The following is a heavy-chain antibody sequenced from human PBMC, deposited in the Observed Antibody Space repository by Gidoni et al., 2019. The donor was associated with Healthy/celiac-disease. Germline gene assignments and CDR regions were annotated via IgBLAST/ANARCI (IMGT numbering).Heavy chain of an antibody. D-gene: IGHD6-13*01. V-gene: IGHV3-53*01. CDR1: GFTVSSNY. CDR3: ASPIPGIAAAGYYYYYGMDV. Sequence: EVQLVESGGGLIQPGGSLRLSCAASGFTVSSNYMSWVRQAPGKGLEGVSVIYSGGSTYYADSVKGRFTISRDNSKNTLYLQMNSLRAEDTAVYYCASPIPGIAAAGYYYYYGMDVWGQGTTVTVSS. CDR2: IYSGGST. J-gene: IGHJ6*02.